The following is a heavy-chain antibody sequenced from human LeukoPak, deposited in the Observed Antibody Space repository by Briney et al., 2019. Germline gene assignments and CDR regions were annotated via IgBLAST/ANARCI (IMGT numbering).Heavy chain of an antibody. J-gene: IGHJ4*02. CDR1: GYSISSGYY. V-gene: IGHV4-38-2*01. D-gene: IGHD2-2*01. Sequence: PSETLSLTCAVSGYSISSGYYWGWIRPPPGKGLEWIGIIYHSGSTYYNPSLKSRVTISVDTSKNQFSLKLSSVTVADTAVYYCARRGLDCSSTSCPFDYWGQGTLVTVSS. CDR3: ARRGLDCSSTSCPFDY. CDR2: IYHSGST.